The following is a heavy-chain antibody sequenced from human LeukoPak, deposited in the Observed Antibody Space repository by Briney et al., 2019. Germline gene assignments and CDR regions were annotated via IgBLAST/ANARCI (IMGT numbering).Heavy chain of an antibody. CDR3: AKAIVGATAFDY. J-gene: IGHJ4*02. V-gene: IGHV3-30*04. D-gene: IGHD1-26*01. Sequence: GGSLRLSCAASGFTFSSYVMHWVRQAPGKGLEWVAIISYDGSNEYYADSVKGRFTISRDNSKNTLYLQMNSLRAEDTAVYYCAKAIVGATAFDYWGQGTLVTVSS. CDR2: ISYDGSNE. CDR1: GFTFSSYV.